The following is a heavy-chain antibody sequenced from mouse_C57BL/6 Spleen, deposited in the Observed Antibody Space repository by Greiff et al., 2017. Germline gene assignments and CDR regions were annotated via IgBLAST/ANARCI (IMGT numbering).Heavy chain of an antibody. CDR1: GYTFTSYW. CDR3: ARSRRDYDGPSYYFDY. D-gene: IGHD2-4*01. V-gene: IGHV1-64*01. CDR2: IHPNSGST. Sequence: VQLQQPGAELVKPGASVKLSCKASGYTFTSYWMHWVKQRPGQGLEWIGMIHPNSGSTNYNEKFKSKATLTVDKSSSTAYMQLSSLTSEDSAVYYCARSRRDYDGPSYYFDYGGQGTTLTVSS. J-gene: IGHJ2*01.